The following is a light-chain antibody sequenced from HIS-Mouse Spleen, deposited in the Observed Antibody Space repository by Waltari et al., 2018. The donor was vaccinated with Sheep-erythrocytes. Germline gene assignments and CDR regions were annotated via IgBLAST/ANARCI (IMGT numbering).Light chain of an antibody. V-gene: IGKV1-39*01. CDR1: QSISRY. CDR2: AAS. Sequence: DIQMTQSPSSLSASVGDRVTITCRASQSISRYLNWYQQKPGKAPQLLIYAASSLQSGVPSRFSGSGSWTDFTLTISSLQPEDFATYYCQQSYSTPQFTFGPGTKVDIK. CDR3: QQSYSTPQFT. J-gene: IGKJ3*01.